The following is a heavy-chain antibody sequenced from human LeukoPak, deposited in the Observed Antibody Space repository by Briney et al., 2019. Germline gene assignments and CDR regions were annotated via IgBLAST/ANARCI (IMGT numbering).Heavy chain of an antibody. CDR2: ISSTSSII. CDR1: GFTFSDYY. D-gene: IGHD3-22*01. V-gene: IGHV3-11*01. CDR3: AKDLRYDSSGYYYVG. Sequence: GGSLRLPCAASGFTFSDYYMSWIRQAPGRGLEWVSYISSTSSIIYYGDSVKGRFTISRDNAKNSLYLQMNSLRAEDTAVYYCAKDLRYDSSGYYYVGWGQGTLVTVSS. J-gene: IGHJ4*02.